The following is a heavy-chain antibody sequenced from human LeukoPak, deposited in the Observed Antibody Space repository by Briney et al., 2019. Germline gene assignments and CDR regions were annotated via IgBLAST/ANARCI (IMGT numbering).Heavy chain of an antibody. CDR1: GGSFSRGSYY. CDR2: IYTTGGSNYNPS. D-gene: IGHD6-13*01. Sequence: PSETLSLTCTVSGGSFSRGSYYWTWIRQPAGKGLEWIGRIYTTGGSNYNPSNYNPSLESRVTISADTSKDQFSLKLSSVTAADTAVYYCARDCSSWYGRWVSADWYFDLWGRGTLVTVSS. CDR3: ARDCSSWYGRWVSADWYFDL. V-gene: IGHV4-61*02. J-gene: IGHJ2*01.